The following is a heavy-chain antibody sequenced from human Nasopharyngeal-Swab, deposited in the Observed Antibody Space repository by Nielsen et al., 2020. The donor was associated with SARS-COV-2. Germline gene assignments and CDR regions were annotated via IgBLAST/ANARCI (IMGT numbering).Heavy chain of an antibody. CDR1: GFTFSSYW. V-gene: IGHV3-7*04. D-gene: IGHD2-15*01. Sequence: GEPLKIPCAASGFTFSSYWMSWVRQAPGKGLEWVANIKQDGSEKYYVDSVKGRFTISRDNAKNSLYLQMNSLRAEDTAVYYCARPLRYCSGGSCYSGWDYYYYYYMDVWGKGTTVTVSS. J-gene: IGHJ6*03. CDR2: IKQDGSEK. CDR3: ARPLRYCSGGSCYSGWDYYYYYYMDV.